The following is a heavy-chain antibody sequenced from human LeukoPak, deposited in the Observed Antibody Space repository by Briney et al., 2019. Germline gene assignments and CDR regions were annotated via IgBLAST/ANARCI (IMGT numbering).Heavy chain of an antibody. D-gene: IGHD2-2*01. J-gene: IGHJ6*02. CDR1: GGSISSYY. Sequence: SETLSFTCTVYGGSISSYYWSWIRQPPGKGLEWIGYIYYSGSTNYTPSVKSRVTISVDTSKNQFSLKLSSVTAADTAVYYCATRSSTSAYYYYGMDVWGQGTTVTVSS. CDR2: IYYSGST. V-gene: IGHV4-59*01. CDR3: ATRSSTSAYYYYGMDV.